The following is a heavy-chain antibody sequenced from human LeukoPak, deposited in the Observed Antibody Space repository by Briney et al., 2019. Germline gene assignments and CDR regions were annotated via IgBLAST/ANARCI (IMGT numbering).Heavy chain of an antibody. CDR3: ARDYFTFTSKSYNFFDP. Sequence: ASVKVSCKASGYTFTGYYMHWVRQAPGQGLEWKGWIEPNSGDTNYPEKFQGRITMTRDTSISTAYMELSRLTSDDTAVYFCARDYFTFTSKSYNFFDPWGQGTLVTVSS. V-gene: IGHV1-2*02. CDR1: GYTFTGYY. CDR2: IEPNSGDT. D-gene: IGHD1-20*01. J-gene: IGHJ5*02.